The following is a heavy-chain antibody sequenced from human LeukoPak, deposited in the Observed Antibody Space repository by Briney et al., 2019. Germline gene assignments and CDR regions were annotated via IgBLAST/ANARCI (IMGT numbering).Heavy chain of an antibody. Sequence: SVKVSCKASGGTFSSYAISWVRQAPGQGLEWMGGIIPIFGTANYAQKFQGRVTITADESTSTAYMELSSLRSEDTAVYYCARETYCSSTSCYNDYWGQGTLVTVSS. V-gene: IGHV1-69*13. CDR2: IIPIFGTA. D-gene: IGHD2-2*02. J-gene: IGHJ4*02. CDR3: ARETYCSSTSCYNDY. CDR1: GGTFSSYA.